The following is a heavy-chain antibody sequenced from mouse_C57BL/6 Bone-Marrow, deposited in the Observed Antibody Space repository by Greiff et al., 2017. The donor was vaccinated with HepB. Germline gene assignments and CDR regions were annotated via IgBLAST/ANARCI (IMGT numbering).Heavy chain of an antibody. CDR3: ARRGRGAMDY. CDR2: ISDGGSYT. V-gene: IGHV5-4*03. CDR1: GFTFSSYA. J-gene: IGHJ4*01. D-gene: IGHD3-3*01. Sequence: EVMLVESGGGLVKPGGSLKLSCAASGFTFSSYAMSWVRQTPEKRLEWVATISDGGSYTYYPDNVKGRFTISRDNAKNNLYLQMSHLKSEDTAMYYCARRGRGAMDYWGQGTSVTVSS.